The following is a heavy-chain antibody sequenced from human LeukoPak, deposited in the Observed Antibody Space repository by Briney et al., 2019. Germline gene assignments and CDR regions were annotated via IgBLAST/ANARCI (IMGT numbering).Heavy chain of an antibody. Sequence: GGSLRLSCAASGFTFSSYSMNWVRQAPGKGLEWVSSISSSGRYIYYADSVKGRFTISRDNSKNTLYLQMNSLRAEDTAVYYCAKPVAGTGYFDYWGQGTLVTVSS. J-gene: IGHJ4*02. D-gene: IGHD6-19*01. CDR1: GFTFSSYS. V-gene: IGHV3-21*04. CDR3: AKPVAGTGYFDY. CDR2: ISSSGRYI.